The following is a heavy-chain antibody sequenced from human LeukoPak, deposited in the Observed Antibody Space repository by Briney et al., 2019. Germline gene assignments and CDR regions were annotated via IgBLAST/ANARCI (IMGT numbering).Heavy chain of an antibody. D-gene: IGHD3-10*01. V-gene: IGHV3-74*01. CDR2: INSDGSST. CDR1: GLTFSSYW. CDR3: ARVRGSGSYYNGDYYYGMDV. J-gene: IGHJ6*04. Sequence: GGSLRLSCAASGLTFSSYWMHWVRQAPGKGLVWVSRINSDGSSTSYADSVKGRFTISRDNAKNTLYLQMNSLRAEDTAVYYCARVRGSGSYYNGDYYYGMDVWGKGTTVTVSS.